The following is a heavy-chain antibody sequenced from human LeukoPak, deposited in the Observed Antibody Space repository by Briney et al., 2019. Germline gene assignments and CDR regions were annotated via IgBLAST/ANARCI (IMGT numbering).Heavy chain of an antibody. CDR3: ARLAALRGFYYYMDV. CDR1: GGSISNYY. Sequence: SETLSLTCTVSGGSISNYYWTWIRQPAGKGLEWIGRVYTTGTTNYNPSLKSRVTMSVDTSENQFSLKLSSVTAADTAVYYCARLAALRGFYYYMDVWGKGTTVTVSS. D-gene: IGHD6-6*01. CDR2: VYTTGTT. J-gene: IGHJ6*03. V-gene: IGHV4-4*07.